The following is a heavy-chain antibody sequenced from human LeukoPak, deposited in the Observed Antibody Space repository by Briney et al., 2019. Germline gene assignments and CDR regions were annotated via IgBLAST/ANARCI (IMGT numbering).Heavy chain of an antibody. V-gene: IGHV3-23*01. J-gene: IGHJ5*02. Sequence: PGGSLRLSCAASGFTLSNNWMHWVRQAPGKGLEWVSAISGSGGSTYYADSVKGRFTISRDNSKNTLYLQMNSLRAEDTAVYYCAKDRGGSGWPQNWFDPWSQGTLVTVSS. D-gene: IGHD6-19*01. CDR1: GFTLSNNW. CDR2: ISGSGGST. CDR3: AKDRGGSGWPQNWFDP.